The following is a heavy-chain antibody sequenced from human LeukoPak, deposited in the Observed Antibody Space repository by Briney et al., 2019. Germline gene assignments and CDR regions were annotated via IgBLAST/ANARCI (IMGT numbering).Heavy chain of an antibody. J-gene: IGHJ4*02. Sequence: GGSLRLSCAASGFTFSSYAMHWVRQAPGKGLEWVAVISYDGSSKYYADSVKGRFTISRDNSKNTLYLQMNSLRAEDTAVYYCARGYYDSSGYPIDYWGQGTLVTVSS. CDR1: GFTFSSYA. CDR2: ISYDGSSK. CDR3: ARGYYDSSGYPIDY. D-gene: IGHD3-22*01. V-gene: IGHV3-30-3*01.